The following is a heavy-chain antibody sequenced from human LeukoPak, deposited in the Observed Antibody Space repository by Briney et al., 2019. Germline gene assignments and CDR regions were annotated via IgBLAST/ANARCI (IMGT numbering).Heavy chain of an antibody. Sequence: GGSPRLSCAASGFTFSSYSMNWVRQAPGKGLEWVSYISSNNSTIYYADSVKGRFTISRDNAKDSLYLQMNSLRAEDTAVYYCVRDLHSSTWYRDWFDPWGQGTLVTVSS. CDR2: ISSNNSTI. CDR1: GFTFSSYS. V-gene: IGHV3-48*01. D-gene: IGHD6-13*01. CDR3: VRDLHSSTWYRDWFDP. J-gene: IGHJ5*02.